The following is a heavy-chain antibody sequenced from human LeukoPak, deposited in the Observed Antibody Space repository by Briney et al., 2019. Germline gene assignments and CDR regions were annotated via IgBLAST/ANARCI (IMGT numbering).Heavy chain of an antibody. D-gene: IGHD3-22*01. CDR1: GGSISSYY. J-gene: IGHJ3*02. CDR2: IYYSGST. V-gene: IGHV4-59*01. CDR3: AGARPYYYDSTPAFDI. Sequence: PSETLSLTCTVSGGSISSYYWSWIRQPPGKGLEWIGYIYYSGSTNYNPSLKSRVTISVDTSKNQFSLKLSSVTAADTAVYYCAGARPYYYDSTPAFDIWGQGTMVTVSS.